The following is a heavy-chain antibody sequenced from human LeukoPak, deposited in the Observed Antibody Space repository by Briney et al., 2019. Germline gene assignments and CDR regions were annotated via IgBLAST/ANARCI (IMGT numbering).Heavy chain of an antibody. V-gene: IGHV1-2*02. CDR2: INPNSGGT. CDR1: GSTFTGYY. J-gene: IGHJ5*02. CDR3: AREGGSTSHNWFDP. D-gene: IGHD2-2*01. Sequence: ASVKVSCKASGSTFTGYYMHWVRQAPGQGLEWMGWINPNSGGTNYAQKFQGRVTMTMDTSISTAYMELSRLRSDDTAVYYCAREGGSTSHNWFDPWGQGTLVTVSS.